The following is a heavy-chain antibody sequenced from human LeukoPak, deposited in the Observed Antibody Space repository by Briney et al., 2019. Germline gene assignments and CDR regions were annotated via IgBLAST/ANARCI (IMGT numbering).Heavy chain of an antibody. D-gene: IGHD3-10*01. J-gene: IGHJ3*01. CDR2: ISSGSDTI. V-gene: IGHV3-48*01. CDR3: ARGSSEVLLWFGESPN. CDR1: GFAFSTYS. Sequence: PGGSLRLSCAASGFAFSTYSMSWVRQAPGKGLEWVSHISSGSDTIYYADSVKGRFTISRDNAKNSLYLQMNRLRADDMAVYYCARGSSEVLLWFGESPNWGQGTMVTVSS.